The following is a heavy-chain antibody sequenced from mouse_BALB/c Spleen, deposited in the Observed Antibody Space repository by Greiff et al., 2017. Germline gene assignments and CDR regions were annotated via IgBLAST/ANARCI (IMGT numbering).Heavy chain of an antibody. CDR2: IRNKANGYTT. J-gene: IGHJ4*01. CDR3: ARVLYYYGSMDY. D-gene: IGHD1-1*01. Sequence: EVKLMESGGGLVQPGGSLRLSCATSGFTFTDYYMSWVRQPPGKALEWLGFIRNKANGYTTEYSASVKGRFTISRDNSQSILYLQMNTLRAEDSATYYCARVLYYYGSMDYWGQGTSVTVSS. CDR1: GFTFTDYY. V-gene: IGHV7-3*02.